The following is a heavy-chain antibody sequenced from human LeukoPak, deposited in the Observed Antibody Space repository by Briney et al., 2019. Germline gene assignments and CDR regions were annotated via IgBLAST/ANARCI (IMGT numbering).Heavy chain of an antibody. D-gene: IGHD6-13*01. J-gene: IGHJ4*02. CDR1: GGSISSSSYY. CDR3: ARDRIAAAGTPTEFDY. Sequence: SETLSLTCTVSGGSISSSSYYWGWIRQPPGKGLEWIWSIYYSGSTYYNPSLKSRVTISVDTSKNQFSLKLSSVTAADTAVYYCARDRIAAAGTPTEFDYWGQGTLVTVSS. V-gene: IGHV4-39*07. CDR2: IYYSGST.